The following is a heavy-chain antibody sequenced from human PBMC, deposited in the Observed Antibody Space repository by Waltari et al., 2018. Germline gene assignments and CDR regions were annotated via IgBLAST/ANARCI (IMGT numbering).Heavy chain of an antibody. V-gene: IGHV3-15*01. Sequence: EVQLVESGGGLVKPGGSLRLSCAASGFTFSNAWMSWVRQAPGKGREWVGRIKSKTEGGTTDYAAPVKGRFTISRDDLKNTLYLQMNSLKTEDTAVYYCTTDHQPTHDYGATANWFDPWGQGTLVTVSS. CDR2: IKSKTEGGTT. D-gene: IGHD4-17*01. CDR3: TTDHQPTHDYGATANWFDP. CDR1: GFTFSNAW. J-gene: IGHJ5*02.